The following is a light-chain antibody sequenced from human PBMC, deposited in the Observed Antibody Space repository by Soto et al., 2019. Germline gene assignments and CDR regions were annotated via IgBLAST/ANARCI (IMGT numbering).Light chain of an antibody. CDR3: QQYGSLPIT. J-gene: IGKJ5*01. Sequence: DIVMTQSPDSLAVSLGERATINFKSSQSVLYSSNNKNYLAWYQQKPGQPPKLLIYWASTRESGVPDRFSGSGSGTDFTLAISRVEPEDFAVYYCQQYGSLPITFGQGTRLEIK. CDR1: QSVLYSSNNKNY. V-gene: IGKV4-1*01. CDR2: WAS.